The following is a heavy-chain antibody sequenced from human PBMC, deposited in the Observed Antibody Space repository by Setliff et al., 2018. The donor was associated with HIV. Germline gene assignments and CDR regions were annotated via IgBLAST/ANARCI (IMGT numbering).Heavy chain of an antibody. CDR3: AAVPWGHSSLIIDH. CDR2: ISWDGYNT. CDR1: GFTFDDYT. D-gene: IGHD3-16*01. J-gene: IGHJ4*02. V-gene: IGHV3-43*01. Sequence: HPGGSLRLSCAASGFTFDDYTMHWVRQAPGKAPGWVSLISWDGYNTYYADSVQGRFTIARDNAKNSVYLQMHSLRVEDTAVYYCAAVPWGHSSLIIDHWGQGTPVTVSS.